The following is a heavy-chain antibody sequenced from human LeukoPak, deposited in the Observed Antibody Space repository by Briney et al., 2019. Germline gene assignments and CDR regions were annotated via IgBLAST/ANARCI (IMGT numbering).Heavy chain of an antibody. J-gene: IGHJ1*01. CDR2: IYYSGST. CDR1: GGSISSSSYY. D-gene: IGHD6-19*01. CDR3: ARHGGGSGWTQH. Sequence: PSETLSLTCTVSGGSISSSSYYWGWIRQPPGKGLEWIGSIYYSGSTYYNPSLKSRVTISVDTSKNQFSLKLSSVTAADTAVYYCARHGGGSGWTQHWGQGTLVTVSS. V-gene: IGHV4-39*01.